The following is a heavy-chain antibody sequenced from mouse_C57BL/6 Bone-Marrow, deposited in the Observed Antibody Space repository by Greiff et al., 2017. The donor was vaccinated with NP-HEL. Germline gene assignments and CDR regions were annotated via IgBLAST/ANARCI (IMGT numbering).Heavy chain of an antibody. CDR3: ARRKTGTEDY. Sequence: QVQLQQSGAELARPGASVKLSCKASGYTFTSYGISWVKQRTGQGLEWIGEIYPRSGNTYYNEKFKGKATLTAEKSSSTAYMELRSLTSEDSAVYFCARRKTGTEDYWGQGTTLTVSS. J-gene: IGHJ2*01. CDR2: IYPRSGNT. CDR1: GYTFTSYG. D-gene: IGHD4-1*01. V-gene: IGHV1-81*01.